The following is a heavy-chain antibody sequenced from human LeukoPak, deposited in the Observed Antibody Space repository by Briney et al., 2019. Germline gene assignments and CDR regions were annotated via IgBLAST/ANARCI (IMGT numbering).Heavy chain of an antibody. CDR2: INSDGSST. CDR3: AREVTYYDFWSGYYYYYMDV. J-gene: IGHJ6*03. Sequence: GGSLRLSCAASGFTFSSYWMHWVRQAPGKGLVWVSRINSDGSSTSYADSGKGRFTISRDNAKNTLYLQMNILRAEDTAVYYCAREVTYYDFWSGYYYYYMDVWGKGTTVTVSS. V-gene: IGHV3-74*01. CDR1: GFTFSSYW. D-gene: IGHD3-3*01.